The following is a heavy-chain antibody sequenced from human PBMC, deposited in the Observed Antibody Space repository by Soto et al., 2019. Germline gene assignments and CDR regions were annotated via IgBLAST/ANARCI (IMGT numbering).Heavy chain of an antibody. CDR1: GGTFSTSA. CDR2: IMPVFPTP. D-gene: IGHD1-1*01. V-gene: IGHV1-69*12. CDR3: ASDKDRLQLGGNYYSILDV. J-gene: IGHJ6*02. Sequence: QVQLVQSGAEVKKPGSSVKVSCKASGGTFSTSAISWVRQAPGQGLEWVGGIMPVFPTPDYAQNFQGRVTITANDSPTTAYLELTSLRADDTAVYYCASDKDRLQLGGNYYSILDVWGQGTAITVSS.